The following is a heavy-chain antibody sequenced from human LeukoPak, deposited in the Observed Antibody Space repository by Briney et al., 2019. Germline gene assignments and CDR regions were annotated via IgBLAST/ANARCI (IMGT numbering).Heavy chain of an antibody. CDR3: ARNSGAGYYFYMDV. V-gene: IGHV3-21*04. CDR1: GFTLSNAW. CDR2: ISSSSGYI. Sequence: PGGSLRLSCAASGFTLSNAWMNWVRQAPGKGLEWVSSISSSSGYIYYADSVKGRFTISRDNAKNPLYLQMNSLRAEDTALYYCARNSGAGYYFYMDVWGKGTAVTVSS. J-gene: IGHJ6*03. D-gene: IGHD3-10*01.